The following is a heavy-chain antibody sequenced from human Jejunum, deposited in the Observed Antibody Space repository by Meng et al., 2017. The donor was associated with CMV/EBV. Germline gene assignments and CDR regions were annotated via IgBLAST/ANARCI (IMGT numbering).Heavy chain of an antibody. Sequence: QLAAAGPGLGTPSETVSLTCAVYGGSLSGYYWSWIRQPPGRGLVRIGKINHSRGTKYNPSLKSRVTISADTSKNQFSLKLTSVTAADTAVYYCARGNYDSSGYYLDYWGQGTLVTVSS. CDR3: ARGNYDSSGYYLDY. J-gene: IGHJ4*02. CDR1: GGSLSGYY. D-gene: IGHD3-22*01. V-gene: IGHV4-34*01. CDR2: INHSRGT.